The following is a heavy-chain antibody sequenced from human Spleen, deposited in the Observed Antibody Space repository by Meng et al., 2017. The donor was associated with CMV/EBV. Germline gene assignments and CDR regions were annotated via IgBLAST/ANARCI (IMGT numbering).Heavy chain of an antibody. CDR3: ARVAYEGWSSGHFDS. D-gene: IGHD6-19*01. Sequence: ASVKVSCKASGYTFTGYYIHWVRQALGQGLAWMGWINPNSGGTNYAQKFQGRVTMTRDTSINTAYMDLSRLTSDDTALYYCARVAYEGWSSGHFDSWGQGALVTVSS. J-gene: IGHJ4*02. CDR2: INPNSGGT. CDR1: GYTFTGYY. V-gene: IGHV1-2*02.